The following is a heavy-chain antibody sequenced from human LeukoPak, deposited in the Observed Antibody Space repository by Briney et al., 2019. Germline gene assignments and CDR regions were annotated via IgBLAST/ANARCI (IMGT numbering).Heavy chain of an antibody. CDR3: AKRPDGSGWYQMHY. J-gene: IGHJ4*02. CDR1: GYTFTSYP. V-gene: IGHV1-18*01. CDR2: ITTYNGNT. D-gene: IGHD6-19*01. Sequence: ASVKVSCKASGYTFTSYPISWVRQAPGQGLEWMGWITTYNGNTHYAQKLQGRVTMTTETSTSTAYMDLRGLRSDDTAVYYCAKRPDGSGWYQMHYWGQGALVTVSS.